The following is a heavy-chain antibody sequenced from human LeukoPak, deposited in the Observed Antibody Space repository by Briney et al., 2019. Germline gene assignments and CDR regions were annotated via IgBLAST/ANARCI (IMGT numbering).Heavy chain of an antibody. Sequence: ASVKVSCKASGYTFTYHNIHLVRQAPGQGLEWMGIINPSNGDTNYAQRFQGRVTMTRDTSTSTVYMELSSLDSEDTAVYYCARESDVGKDFDCWGQGTRVTVSS. V-gene: IGHV1-46*01. CDR1: GYTFTYHN. CDR3: ARESDVGKDFDC. J-gene: IGHJ4*02. CDR2: INPSNGDT. D-gene: IGHD1-1*01.